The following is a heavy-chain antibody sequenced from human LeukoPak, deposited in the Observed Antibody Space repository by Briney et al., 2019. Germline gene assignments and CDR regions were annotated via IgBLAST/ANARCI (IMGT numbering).Heavy chain of an antibody. CDR2: FDPEDGET. CDR3: ATVYYDILTGPHDNWFDP. V-gene: IGHV1-24*01. Sequence: ASVKVSCKVSGYTLTELSMHWVRQAPGKGLEWMGGFDPEDGETIYAQKFQGRVTMTEDTSTDTAYMELSILRSEDTAVYYCATVYYDILTGPHDNWFDPWGQGTLVTVSS. J-gene: IGHJ5*02. D-gene: IGHD3-9*01. CDR1: GYTLTELS.